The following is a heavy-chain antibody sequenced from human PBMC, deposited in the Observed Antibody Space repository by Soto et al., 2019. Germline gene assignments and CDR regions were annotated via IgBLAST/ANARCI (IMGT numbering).Heavy chain of an antibody. Sequence: QVHLVQSGAEVKKPGASVKVSCKGSGYAFTTYGITWVRQAPGQGLEWMGWISAHNGNTNYAQKLQGIVTVTRDTSTSTAYMELRSLRSDDTAVYYCARGRYGEYWGQGALVTVSS. J-gene: IGHJ4*02. V-gene: IGHV1-18*01. CDR2: ISAHNGNT. D-gene: IGHD3-10*01. CDR1: GYAFTTYG. CDR3: ARGRYGEY.